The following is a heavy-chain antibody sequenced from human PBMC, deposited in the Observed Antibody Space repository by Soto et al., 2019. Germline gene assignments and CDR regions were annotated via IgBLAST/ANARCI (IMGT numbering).Heavy chain of an antibody. CDR3: ARELAYYDSSGYSFLFDY. CDR1: GYTFTSYY. CDR2: INPSGGST. D-gene: IGHD3-22*01. J-gene: IGHJ4*02. Sequence: GASVKVSCKASGYTFTSYYMHWVRQAPGQGLEWMGIINPSGGSTSYAQKFQGRVTMTRDTSTSTVYMELSSLRSEDTAVYYCARELAYYDSSGYSFLFDYWGQRTLVTVSS. V-gene: IGHV1-46*01.